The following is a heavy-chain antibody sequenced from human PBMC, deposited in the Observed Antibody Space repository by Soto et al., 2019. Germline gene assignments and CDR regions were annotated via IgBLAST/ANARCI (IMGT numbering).Heavy chain of an antibody. V-gene: IGHV3-23*01. D-gene: IGHD2-21*02. CDR3: AKARHSGDFAGSYAS. Sequence: GGSLRLSCAASGFSFIDYAINWVRQVPGRGLEYVAGIGGRGGNAFYADSMKGRCSVSRDNSKNTDYLHMHNLRLDDAAMYYCAKARHSGDFAGSYASWGQGTLVTVSS. J-gene: IGHJ5*02. CDR2: IGGRGGNA. CDR1: GFSFIDYA.